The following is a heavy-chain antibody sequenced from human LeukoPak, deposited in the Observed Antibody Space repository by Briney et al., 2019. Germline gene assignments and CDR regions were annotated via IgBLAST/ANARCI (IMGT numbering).Heavy chain of an antibody. D-gene: IGHD2-2*01. V-gene: IGHV5-51*01. CDR1: GSSFTSYW. Sequence: NRGESLKISCKGSGSSFTSYWIGWVRQLPGKGLEWMGIIYPGDSDTRYSPSFQGQVTISADKSISTAYLQWSSLKASDTAMYYCASQCSSTSCYGGGLDPWGQGTLVTVSS. J-gene: IGHJ5*02. CDR3: ASQCSSTSCYGGGLDP. CDR2: IYPGDSDT.